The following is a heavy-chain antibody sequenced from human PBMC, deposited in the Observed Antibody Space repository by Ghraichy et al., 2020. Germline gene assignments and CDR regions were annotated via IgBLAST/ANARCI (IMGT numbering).Heavy chain of an antibody. CDR3: ARVVSPMYYDFWSGYSNWFDP. J-gene: IGHJ5*02. Sequence: ASVKVSCKASGYTFTSYYMHWVRQAPGQGLEWMGIINPSGGSTSYAQKFQGRVTMTRDTSTSTVYMELSSLRSEDTAVYYCARVVSPMYYDFWSGYSNWFDPWGQGTLVTVSS. D-gene: IGHD3-3*01. CDR2: INPSGGST. CDR1: GYTFTSYY. V-gene: IGHV1-46*03.